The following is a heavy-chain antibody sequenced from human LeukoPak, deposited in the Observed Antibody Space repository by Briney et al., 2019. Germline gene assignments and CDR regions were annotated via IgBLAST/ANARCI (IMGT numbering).Heavy chain of an antibody. CDR1: GFTFRNYA. V-gene: IGHV3-53*01. D-gene: IGHD5-18*01. CDR3: ARDRGYGYGFFDY. J-gene: IGHJ4*02. CDR2: FYSGGSS. Sequence: RGSLRLSCAASGFTFRNYAMTWVRQAPGKGLEWVSSFYSGGSSYYADSVKGRFIISRDSSTDTLYLQTNSLRVEDTAVYFCARDRGYGYGFFDYWGQGTLVTVSS.